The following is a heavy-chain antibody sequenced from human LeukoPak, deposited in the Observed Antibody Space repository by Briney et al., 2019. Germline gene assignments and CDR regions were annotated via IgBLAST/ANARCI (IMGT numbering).Heavy chain of an antibody. CDR2: INHSGST. D-gene: IGHD4-17*01. CDR3: ARHTTVTRKGGYFQH. J-gene: IGHJ1*01. CDR1: GGSFSGYY. Sequence: KPSETLSLTCAVYGGSFSGYYWSWIRQPPGKGLEWIGEINHSGSTNYNPSLKSRVTISVDTSKNQFSLKLSSVTAADTAVYYCARHTTVTRKGGYFQHWGQGTLVTVSS. V-gene: IGHV4-34*01.